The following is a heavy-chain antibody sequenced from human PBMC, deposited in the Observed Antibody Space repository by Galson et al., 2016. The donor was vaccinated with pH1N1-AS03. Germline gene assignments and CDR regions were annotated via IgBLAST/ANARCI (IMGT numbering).Heavy chain of an antibody. CDR3: ARSRSPDCYASSTYRPDAFDI. D-gene: IGHD3-22*01. CDR2: ISSSGNYN. CDR1: GFTFSSYS. V-gene: IGHV3-21*01. Sequence: SLRLSCAASGFTFSSYSMNWVRQAPGKGLEWVSSISSSGNYNYYADSVKGRFTVSRDNAMNSLYLQMNSLRAEDTALYYYARSRSPDCYASSTYRPDAFDIWGQGTMVTVSS. J-gene: IGHJ3*02.